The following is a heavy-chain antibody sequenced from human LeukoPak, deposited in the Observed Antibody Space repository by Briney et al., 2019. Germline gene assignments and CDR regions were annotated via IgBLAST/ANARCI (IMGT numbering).Heavy chain of an antibody. CDR2: ISGSGGST. D-gene: IGHD4-17*01. CDR3: VIDYGDYGGY. CDR1: GFTFSSYA. V-gene: IGHV3-23*01. J-gene: IGHJ4*02. Sequence: GGSLRLSCAASGFTFSSYAMSWVRQAPGKGLEWVSAISGSGGSTYYADSVKGRFTISRDNAKNSLYLQTNSLRDEDTAVYYCVIDYGDYGGYWGQGTLVTVSS.